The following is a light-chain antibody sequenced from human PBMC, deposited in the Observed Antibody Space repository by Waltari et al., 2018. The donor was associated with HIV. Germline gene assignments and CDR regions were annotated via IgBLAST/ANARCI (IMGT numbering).Light chain of an antibody. CDR2: GAS. V-gene: IGKV3-15*01. J-gene: IGKJ3*01. CDR1: QSVSSN. Sequence: EVVMTQSPATLSVSTGERATISCRASQSVSSNLAWYQQKPGQAPRLLIYGASTRATGIPARFSGSGSGTEFTLTISSLQSEDFAVYSCQQYNDWPFTFGPGTKVDMK. CDR3: QQYNDWPFT.